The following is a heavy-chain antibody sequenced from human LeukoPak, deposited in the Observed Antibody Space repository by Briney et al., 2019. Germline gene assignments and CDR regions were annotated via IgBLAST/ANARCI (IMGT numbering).Heavy chain of an antibody. CDR1: GGSISSGGLS. D-gene: IGHD5-18*01. J-gene: IGHJ6*03. Sequence: SETLSLTCAVSGGSISSGGLSWSWIRQPPGKGLEWIGYIYYSGNIYNHPSLTSRITISIDTSRDQFSLKLSSVTAADTAVYYCARTTEGGYTYNYFYYYYMDVRGKGTTVTISS. CDR3: ARTTEGGYTYNYFYYYYMDV. CDR2: IYYSGNI. V-gene: IGHV4-30-4*07.